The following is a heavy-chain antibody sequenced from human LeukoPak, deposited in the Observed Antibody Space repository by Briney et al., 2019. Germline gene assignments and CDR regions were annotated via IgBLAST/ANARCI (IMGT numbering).Heavy chain of an antibody. D-gene: IGHD3-22*01. V-gene: IGHV3-48*03. CDR3: ATYYYDSSGYNFDY. Sequence: PGGSLRLSCAASGFTFSSYEMNWVRQAPGKGLERVSYISSSGSTIYYADSVKGRFTISRDNAKNSLYLQMNSLRAEDTAVYYCATYYYDSSGYNFDYWGQGTLVTVSS. CDR2: ISSSGSTI. J-gene: IGHJ4*02. CDR1: GFTFSSYE.